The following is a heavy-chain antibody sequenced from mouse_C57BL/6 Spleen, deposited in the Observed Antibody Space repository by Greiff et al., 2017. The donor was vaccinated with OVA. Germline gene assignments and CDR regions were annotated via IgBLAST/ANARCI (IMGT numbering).Heavy chain of an antibody. D-gene: IGHD1-1*01. V-gene: IGHV1-82*01. CDR3: ARSPRGSPNFDD. CDR2: IYPGDGDT. J-gene: IGHJ2*01. Sequence: VQLVESGPELVKPGASVKISCKASGYAFSSSWMNWVKQRLGKGLEWIGRIYPGDGDTNYNGKFKGKATLTADKSSSTAYMQLSSLTSEDSAVYFCARSPRGSPNFDDWGQGTTLTVSS. CDR1: GYAFSSSW.